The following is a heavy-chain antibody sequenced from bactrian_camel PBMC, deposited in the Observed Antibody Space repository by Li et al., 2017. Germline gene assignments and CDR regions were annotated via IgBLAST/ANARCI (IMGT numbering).Heavy chain of an antibody. CDR1: GYTYSSYC. D-gene: IGHD6*01. CDR2: IASDAST. V-gene: IGHV3S53*01. CDR3: AADLRRCSISWYRRQEYNS. J-gene: IGHJ4*01. Sequence: HVQLVESGGGSVQAGGSLRLSCAASGYTYSSYCMGWFRQAPGKEREGVATIASDASTSYADSVKGRFTISHDRSKNMGYLQMNNLIPEDTGIYYCAADLRRCSISWYRRQEYNSWGQGTQVTVS.